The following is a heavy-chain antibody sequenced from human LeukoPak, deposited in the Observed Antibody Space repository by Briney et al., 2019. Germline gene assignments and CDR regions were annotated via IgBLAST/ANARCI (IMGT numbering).Heavy chain of an antibody. V-gene: IGHV3-48*02. J-gene: IGHJ2*01. CDR3: ARDAGYSSGWSHWYLDL. Sequence: GGSLRLSCAASGFTFSGYSLNWVRQAPGKGLEWVSYISGSGTTIYYADSVKGRFTISRDKAKNSIYLQMNSLTDEDTAVYYCARDAGYSSGWSHWYLDLWGRGTLVTFS. CDR2: ISGSGTTI. CDR1: GFTFSGYS. D-gene: IGHD6-19*01.